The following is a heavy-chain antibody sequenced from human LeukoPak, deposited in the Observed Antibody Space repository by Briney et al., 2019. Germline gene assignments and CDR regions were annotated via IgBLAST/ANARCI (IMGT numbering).Heavy chain of an antibody. D-gene: IGHD6-19*01. Sequence: SVTLSLTCTVSGGSISSYYWSWIRQPPGKGLEWMGYIYYSGSTNYTPSLKSRVTISVDTSKNQCSLKLSSVTAADTAVYYCARRRGYSSGWYQSEVFDYWGQGTLVTVSS. J-gene: IGHJ4*02. CDR3: ARRRGYSSGWYQSEVFDY. CDR1: GGSISSYY. CDR2: IYYSGST. V-gene: IGHV4-59*08.